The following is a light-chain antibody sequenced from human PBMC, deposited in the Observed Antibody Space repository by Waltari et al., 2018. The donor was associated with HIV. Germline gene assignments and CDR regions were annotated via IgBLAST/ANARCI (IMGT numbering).Light chain of an antibody. CDR1: SSNIGRNY. CDR3: AAWNDRLSGYV. Sequence: QSVLTQPPSASGTPGPRVTISCSGSSSNIGRNYVYWYQQLPETPHKLLIYTNNQRPSGVPDRFSGSKSGTSASLAISGLRSEDEADYYCAAWNDRLSGYVFGTGTKVTV. CDR2: TNN. V-gene: IGLV1-47*01. J-gene: IGLJ1*01.